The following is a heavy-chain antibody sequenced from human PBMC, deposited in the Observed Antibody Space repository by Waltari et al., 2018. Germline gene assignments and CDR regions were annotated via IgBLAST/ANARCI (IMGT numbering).Heavy chain of an antibody. CDR2: IYQSGST. J-gene: IGHJ6*02. Sequence: QVQLQESGPGLVKPSGTLSLTCAVSGGSISSSNWWSWVRQPPGKGLEWIGEIYQSGSTNYNPYRKSRVTISVDKSKNQFSLKLSSVTAADTAVYYCASLTGYSKPIYYYYGMDVWGQGTTVTVSS. V-gene: IGHV4-4*02. CDR3: ASLTGYSKPIYYYYGMDV. CDR1: GGSISSSNW. D-gene: IGHD3-9*01.